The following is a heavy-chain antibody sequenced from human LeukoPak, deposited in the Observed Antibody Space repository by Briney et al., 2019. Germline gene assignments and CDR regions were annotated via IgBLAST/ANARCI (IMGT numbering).Heavy chain of an antibody. CDR1: GGSISSGGYY. D-gene: IGHD1-7*01. CDR2: IYYRGST. J-gene: IGHJ4*02. V-gene: IGHV4-31*03. CDR3: ARESWNYYFDY. Sequence: PSETLSLTCTVSGGSISSGGYYWSWIRQHPGKGLEWIGYIYYRGSTYYNPSLKSRVTISVDTSKNQFSLKLSSVTAADTAVYYCARESWNYYFDYWGQGTLVTVSS.